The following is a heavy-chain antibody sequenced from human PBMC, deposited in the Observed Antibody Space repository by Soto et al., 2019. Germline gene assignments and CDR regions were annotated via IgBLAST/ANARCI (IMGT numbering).Heavy chain of an antibody. J-gene: IGHJ4*02. V-gene: IGHV1-18*01. D-gene: IGHD6-13*01. CDR1: GYTFITYG. CDR2: ISAYSGST. Sequence: QVQLVQSGAEVKKPGASVKVSCKASGYTFITYGISWVRQAPGQGLEWMGWISAYSGSTKFEQKLQGRVTMTTDTSTTTAYMELRSLTSDDTAVYYCARDFTKSSSWPYYFDYWGQGTLVTVSS. CDR3: ARDFTKSSSWPYYFDY.